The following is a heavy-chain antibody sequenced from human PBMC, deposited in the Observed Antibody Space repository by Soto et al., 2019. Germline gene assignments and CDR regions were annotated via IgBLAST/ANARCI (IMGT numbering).Heavy chain of an antibody. V-gene: IGHV3-33*08. Sequence: PGGSLRLSCAASGFTFDDYAMHWVRQAPGKGLEWVAHIWYDGSNTYYADSVKGRFTISRDNSRNTVCLQMNSLRAEDTAVYHCVRDLLGSGGHFDYWGQGTPVTVSS. CDR2: IWYDGSNT. D-gene: IGHD7-27*01. CDR1: GFTFDDYA. CDR3: VRDLLGSGGHFDY. J-gene: IGHJ4*02.